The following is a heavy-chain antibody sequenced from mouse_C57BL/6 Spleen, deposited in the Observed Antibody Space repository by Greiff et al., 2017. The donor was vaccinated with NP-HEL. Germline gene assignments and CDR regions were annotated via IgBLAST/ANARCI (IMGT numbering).Heavy chain of an antibody. D-gene: IGHD2-5*01. Sequence: VQLQQSGAELVKPGASVKLSCKASGYTFTSYWMHWVKQRPGQGLEWIGMIHPNSGSTNYNEKFKSKATLTVDKSSSTAYMQLSSLTSEDSAVYYWARSHYYSNYGYFDGWGTGTTVTVSS. CDR1: GYTFTSYW. CDR3: ARSHYYSNYGYFDG. V-gene: IGHV1-64*01. J-gene: IGHJ1*03. CDR2: IHPNSGST.